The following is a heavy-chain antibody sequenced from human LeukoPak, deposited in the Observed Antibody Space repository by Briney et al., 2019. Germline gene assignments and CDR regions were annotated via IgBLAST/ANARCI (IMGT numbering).Heavy chain of an antibody. J-gene: IGHJ4*02. D-gene: IGHD6-6*01. Sequence: GGSLRLSCAASGFTFSSYAMSWVRQAPGKGLEWVSAISGSGGGTYYADSVKGRFTISRDNSKNTLYLQMNSLRAEDTAVYYCAKVGLAARFRIYYFDYWGQGTLVTVSS. CDR3: AKVGLAARFRIYYFDY. V-gene: IGHV3-23*01. CDR1: GFTFSSYA. CDR2: ISGSGGGT.